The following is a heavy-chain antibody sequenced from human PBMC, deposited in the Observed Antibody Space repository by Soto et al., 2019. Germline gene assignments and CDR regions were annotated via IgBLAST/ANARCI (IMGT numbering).Heavy chain of an antibody. D-gene: IGHD7-27*01. CDR1: GFTFDDYA. CDR3: AKSGVTGWGGALFDY. CDR2: ISWDGGST. J-gene: IGHJ4*02. V-gene: IGHV3-43D*03. Sequence: GGSLRLSCAASGFTFDDYAMHWVRQAPGKGLEWVSLISWDGGSTYYADSVKGRFTISRDNSKNSLYLQMNSLRAEDTALYYCAKSGVTGWGGALFDYWGQGTLVTVSS.